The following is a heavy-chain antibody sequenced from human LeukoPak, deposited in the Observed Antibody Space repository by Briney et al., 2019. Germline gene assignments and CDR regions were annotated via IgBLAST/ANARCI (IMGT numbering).Heavy chain of an antibody. V-gene: IGHV3-23*01. CDR3: AKGPSSDYFDY. J-gene: IGHJ4*02. D-gene: IGHD3-22*01. CDR1: GFTFNSYA. Sequence: GGSLRLSCAASGFTFNSYAMSWVRQAPGKGLEWVSTISGGGGSTYDADSVKGRFTISRDNSKYTLYLQMNSLRAEDTAVYYCAKGPSSDYFDYWGQGTLVTVSS. CDR2: ISGGGGST.